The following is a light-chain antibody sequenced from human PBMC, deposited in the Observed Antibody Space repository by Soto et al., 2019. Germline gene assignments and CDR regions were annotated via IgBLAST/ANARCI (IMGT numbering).Light chain of an antibody. V-gene: IGKV3-20*01. CDR3: QQYGSSLPYT. J-gene: IGKJ2*01. CDR2: GAS. Sequence: EIVLTRSPGTLSLSPGERATLSCRASQSVSSSYFAWFQQKPGQAPRLLIYGASSRATGIPDRFSGSGSGTDFTLTINRLEPEDFAVYYCQQYGSSLPYTFGQGTKLEIK. CDR1: QSVSSSY.